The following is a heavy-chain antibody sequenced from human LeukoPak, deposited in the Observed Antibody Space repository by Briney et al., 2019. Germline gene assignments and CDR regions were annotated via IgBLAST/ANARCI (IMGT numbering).Heavy chain of an antibody. V-gene: IGHV1-18*01. Sequence: ASVKVSCKASGYTFTSYGISWVRQAPGQGLEWMGWISAYNGNTNYAQKLQGRVTMTTDTSTSTAYMELSSLRSEDTAVYYCATGHSSSSWHLHNADFDYWGQGTLVTVSS. D-gene: IGHD6-13*01. J-gene: IGHJ4*02. CDR1: GYTFTSYG. CDR3: ATGHSSSSWHLHNADFDY. CDR2: ISAYNGNT.